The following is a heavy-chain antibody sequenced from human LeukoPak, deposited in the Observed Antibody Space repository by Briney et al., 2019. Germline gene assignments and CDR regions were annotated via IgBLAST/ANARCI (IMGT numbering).Heavy chain of an antibody. Sequence: SETLSLTCAVYGGSFSGYYWSWIRQPPGKGREWIGEVNHSGSTNYNPSLKSRVTISVDTSKIQFSLKLSSVTAADTAVYYCARGRAIFGGTYMEAWFDPGGQETLVSVSS. V-gene: IGHV4-34*01. J-gene: IGHJ5*02. CDR3: ARGRAIFGGTYMEAWFDP. CDR1: GGSFSGYY. D-gene: IGHD3-3*01. CDR2: VNHSGST.